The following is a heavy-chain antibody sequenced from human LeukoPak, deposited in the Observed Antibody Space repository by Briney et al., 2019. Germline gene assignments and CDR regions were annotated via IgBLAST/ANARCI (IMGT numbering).Heavy chain of an antibody. D-gene: IGHD2-15*01. Sequence: ASVKVSCKASGYTFTSYDINWVRQATGQGLEWMGWMNPNSGNTGYAQKFQGRVTMATDTSIITAYMELSSLTSEDTAVYYCARGGGYCSGGSCPYYFDYWGQGTLVTVSS. V-gene: IGHV1-8*01. CDR3: ARGGGYCSGGSCPYYFDY. CDR1: GYTFTSYD. J-gene: IGHJ4*02. CDR2: MNPNSGNT.